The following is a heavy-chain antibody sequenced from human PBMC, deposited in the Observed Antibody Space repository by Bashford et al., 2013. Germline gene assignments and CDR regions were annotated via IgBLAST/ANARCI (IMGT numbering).Heavy chain of an antibody. CDR2: IFAHNSDV. CDR3: ASAYNGNYYWDY. D-gene: IGHD1-7*01. CDR1: GYSFTSYW. Sequence: GESLKISCKGSGYSFTSYWIGWVRQMPGKGLEWMGIIFAHNSDVKYSPSFQGQVTISTDKSISTAYLQWSSLRASDTAMYYCASAYNGNYYWDYVGPGEPWSPSPQ. V-gene: IGHV5-51*01. J-gene: IGHJ4*02.